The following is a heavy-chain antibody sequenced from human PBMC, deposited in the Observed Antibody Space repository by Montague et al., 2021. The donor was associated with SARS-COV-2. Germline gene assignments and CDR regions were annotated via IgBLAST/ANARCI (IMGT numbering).Heavy chain of an antibody. CDR3: ARLDGLGY. CDR2: IYHGGST. Sequence: SETLSLTCAVSGDSISSSNWWSWVRQPPGKGLEWIGEIYHGGSTXYNPSLKSRVTMSIDESRNQFSLSLSSLTAADTAVYYCARLDGLGYWGQGTLVAVPS. D-gene: IGHD3/OR15-3a*01. V-gene: IGHV4-4*02. J-gene: IGHJ4*02. CDR1: GDSISSSNW.